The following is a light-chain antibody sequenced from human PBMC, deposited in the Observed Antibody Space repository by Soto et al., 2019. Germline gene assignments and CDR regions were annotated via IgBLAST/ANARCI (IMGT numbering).Light chain of an antibody. CDR1: QSVSSN. Sequence: EIVMTQSPATLSVSPGERATLSCRASQSVSSNLAWYQQKPGQAPRLLIYGASTRATGIPARFSGSGSGTEFTXTXSXLQSEDFAVYYCQQYNNWPRGTFGQGTKLEIK. J-gene: IGKJ2*02. CDR3: QQYNNWPRGT. CDR2: GAS. V-gene: IGKV3-15*01.